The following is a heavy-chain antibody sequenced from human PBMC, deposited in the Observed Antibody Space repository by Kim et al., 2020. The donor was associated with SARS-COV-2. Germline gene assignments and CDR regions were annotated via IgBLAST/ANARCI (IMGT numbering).Heavy chain of an antibody. V-gene: IGHV3-23*01. CDR1: GFTFSSYA. J-gene: IGHJ6*02. D-gene: IGHD5-12*01. Sequence: GGSLRLSCAASGFTFSSYAMSWVRQAPGKGLEWVSAISGSGGSTYYADSVKGRFTISRDNSKNTLYLQMNSLRAEDTAVYYCAKSYGYNYYYGMDVWGQGTTVTVSS. CDR3: AKSYGYNYYYGMDV. CDR2: ISGSGGST.